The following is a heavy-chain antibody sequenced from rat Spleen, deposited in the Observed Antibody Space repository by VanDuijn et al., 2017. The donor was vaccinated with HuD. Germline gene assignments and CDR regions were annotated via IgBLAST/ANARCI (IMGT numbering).Heavy chain of an antibody. CDR3: ARRHYGYTDYFDY. CDR2: ISYEGSST. D-gene: IGHD1-9*01. V-gene: IGHV5-22*01. Sequence: EVQLVESGGGLVQPGRSLKLSCAASGFTFRNFDMAWVRQAPKKGLEWVASISYEGSSTYYGDSVKGRFTISRDNAKSTLSLQMDSLRSEDTATYYCARRHYGYTDYFDYWGQGVMVTVSS. CDR1: GFTFRNFD. J-gene: IGHJ2*01.